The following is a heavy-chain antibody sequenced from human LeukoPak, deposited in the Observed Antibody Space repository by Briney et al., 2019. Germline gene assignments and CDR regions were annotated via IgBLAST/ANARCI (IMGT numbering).Heavy chain of an antibody. D-gene: IGHD5-12*01. CDR2: INWNSATL. Sequence: QSGRSLRLSCAASGFTFDDYAIHWVRQAPGKGLEWVSGINWNSATLGYADSVKGRFTISRDNAKNTLHLQMNSLRVEDTAVYYCVSGYDNTDFEFWGQGTLVTVSS. J-gene: IGHJ4*02. V-gene: IGHV3-9*01. CDR1: GFTFDDYA. CDR3: VSGYDNTDFEF.